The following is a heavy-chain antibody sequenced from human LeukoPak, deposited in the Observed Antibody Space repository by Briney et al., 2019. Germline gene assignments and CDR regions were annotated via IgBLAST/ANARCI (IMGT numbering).Heavy chain of an antibody. CDR3: ARENYAGPYYYMDV. Sequence: PGGSLRLSCAASGFTFSSYEMNWVRQAPGKGLEWVSYISSSGSTIYYADSVKGRFTISRDNAKNSLYLQMNSLRAEDTAVYYCARENYAGPYYYMDVWGKGTTVTISS. V-gene: IGHV3-48*03. CDR1: GFTFSSYE. D-gene: IGHD3-16*01. CDR2: ISSSGSTI. J-gene: IGHJ6*03.